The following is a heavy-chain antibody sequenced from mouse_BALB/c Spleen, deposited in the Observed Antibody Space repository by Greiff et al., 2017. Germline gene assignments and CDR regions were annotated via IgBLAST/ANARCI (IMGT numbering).Heavy chain of an antibody. D-gene: IGHD1-1*01. CDR3: ASLYYYGSRYFDV. CDR1: GFTFSSYG. Sequence: VQRVESGGGLVQPGGSLKLSCAASGFTFSSYGMSWVRQTPDKRLELVATINSNGGSNYYPDSVKGRFTISRDNAKNTLYLQMSSLKSEDTAMYYCASLYYYGSRYFDVWGAGTTVTVSS. V-gene: IGHV5-6-3*01. CDR2: INSNGGSN. J-gene: IGHJ1*01.